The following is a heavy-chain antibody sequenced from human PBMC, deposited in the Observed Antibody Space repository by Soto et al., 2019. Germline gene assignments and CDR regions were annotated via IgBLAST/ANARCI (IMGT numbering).Heavy chain of an antibody. CDR2: IYSGGTT. CDR3: ARDCSGGDCDSRYYYGMDV. D-gene: IGHD2-15*01. Sequence: LRLSCAASGFTVSRSYMSWVRQAPGKGLEWVSVIYSGGTTYYADSVKGRFTVSRDNSKNTLYLQMNSLRAEDTAVYYCARDCSGGDCDSRYYYGMDVWGQGTTVTVSS. CDR1: GFTVSRSY. V-gene: IGHV3-53*01. J-gene: IGHJ6*02.